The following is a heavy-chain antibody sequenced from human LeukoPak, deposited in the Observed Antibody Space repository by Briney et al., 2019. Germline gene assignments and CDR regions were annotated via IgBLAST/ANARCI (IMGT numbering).Heavy chain of an antibody. CDR1: GGTFSSYA. V-gene: IGHV1-69*13. CDR2: IIPIFGTA. Sequence: ASVKVSCKASGGTFSSYAISWVRQAPGQGLEWMGGIIPIFGTANYAQKFQGRVTITADESTSTVYMELSSLRSEDTAVYYCARERIAAAGTYYYYMDVWGKGTTVTVSS. CDR3: ARERIAAAGTYYYYMDV. J-gene: IGHJ6*03. D-gene: IGHD6-13*01.